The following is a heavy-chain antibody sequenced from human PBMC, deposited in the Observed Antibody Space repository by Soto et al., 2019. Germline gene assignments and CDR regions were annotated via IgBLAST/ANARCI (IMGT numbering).Heavy chain of an antibody. CDR2: IIPILGIA. D-gene: IGHD6-6*01. Sequence: GASVKVSCKASGGTFSSYTISWVRQAPGQGLEWMGRIIPILGIANYAQKFQGRVTITADKSTSTAYMELSSLRSEDTAVYYCAREFMYSSSSTVEDYWGQGTLVTVSS. CDR3: AREFMYSSSSTVEDY. V-gene: IGHV1-69*04. J-gene: IGHJ4*02. CDR1: GGTFSSYT.